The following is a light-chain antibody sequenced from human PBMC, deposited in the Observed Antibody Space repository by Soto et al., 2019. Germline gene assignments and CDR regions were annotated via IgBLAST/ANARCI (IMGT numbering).Light chain of an antibody. J-gene: IGKJ5*01. CDR2: GAS. CDR3: QQYVSSPWA. V-gene: IGKV3-20*01. Sequence: EIVLAQSPGTLSLSPGERATLSCRASQSVTNSFLAWYQQKPGQAPRLLIYGASRRATGIPDRFTGSGSGTDFTLTISSLETEDFAVYYCQQYVSSPWAVGQGTQLDIK. CDR1: QSVTNSF.